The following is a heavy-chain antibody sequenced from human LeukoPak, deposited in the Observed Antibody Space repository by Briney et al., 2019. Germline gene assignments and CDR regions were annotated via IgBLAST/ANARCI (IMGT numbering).Heavy chain of an antibody. CDR3: ARESCSGGSCYSDY. CDR2: IYYSGST. J-gene: IGHJ4*02. V-gene: IGHV4-59*01. CDR1: GGSISSYY. Sequence: SGTLSLTCTVSGGSISSYYWSWVRQPPGKGLESMGYIYYSGSTNYNHSLKSRATISVDTSKNQFSLKLSAVTAAETGVYYCARESCSGGSCYSDYWGQGTLVTVSS. D-gene: IGHD2-15*01.